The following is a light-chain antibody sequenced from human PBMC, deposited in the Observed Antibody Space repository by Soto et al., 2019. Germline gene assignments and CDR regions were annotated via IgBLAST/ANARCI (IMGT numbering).Light chain of an antibody. CDR3: QQYYSYPWT. V-gene: IGKV1-9*01. Sequence: IQLTQSPSSLSASVGDRVTITCRASQGINSYLAWYKQKPGKAPKLXIYAASTLQSGVPSRFSGSGSGTDFTLTISCLKSEDFETYYCQQYYSYPWTFGQGTKVDIK. J-gene: IGKJ1*01. CDR2: AAS. CDR1: QGINSY.